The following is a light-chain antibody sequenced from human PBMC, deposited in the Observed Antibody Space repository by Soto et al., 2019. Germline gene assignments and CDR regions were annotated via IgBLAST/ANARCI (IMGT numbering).Light chain of an antibody. V-gene: IGKV3-20*01. CDR3: QQYGTSIT. Sequence: EIVLTQSPGTLSWSPGERGTLSCRASQSVRNNYLAWFQKKPGQSPRLLIYGASSRATGIPDRFSGSGSGTDFTFTVSRLEPEDFAVYYCQQYGTSITFGQGTRLEI. CDR2: GAS. CDR1: QSVRNNY. J-gene: IGKJ5*01.